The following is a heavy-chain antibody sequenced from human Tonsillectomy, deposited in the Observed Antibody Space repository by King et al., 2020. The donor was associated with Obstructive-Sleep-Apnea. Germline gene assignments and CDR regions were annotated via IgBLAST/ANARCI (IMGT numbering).Heavy chain of an antibody. CDR1: GGSISSYY. Sequence: QLQESGPGLVKPSETLSLTCTVSGGSISSYYWSWIRQPPGKGLEWIGYIYYSGSTNYNPSLKSRFTISADTSKNQFSLRLRSVTAADTAVYYCATQGYSYGPFDYWGQGTLVTVSS. CDR3: ATQGYSYGPFDY. V-gene: IGHV4-59*01. J-gene: IGHJ4*02. CDR2: IYYSGST. D-gene: IGHD5-18*01.